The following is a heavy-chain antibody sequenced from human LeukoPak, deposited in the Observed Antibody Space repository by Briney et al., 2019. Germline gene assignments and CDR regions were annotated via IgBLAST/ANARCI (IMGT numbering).Heavy chain of an antibody. V-gene: IGHV4-30-4*08. Sequence: PSETLSLTCTVSGGSISSGDYYWSWIRQPPGEGLEWIGYIYYSGSTYYNPSLKSRVTISVDTSKNQFSLKLSSVTAADTAVYYCARDLTGPRAGSFDIWGQGTMVTVSS. CDR2: IYYSGST. J-gene: IGHJ3*02. CDR1: GGSISSGDYY. CDR3: ARDLTGPRAGSFDI. D-gene: IGHD7-27*01.